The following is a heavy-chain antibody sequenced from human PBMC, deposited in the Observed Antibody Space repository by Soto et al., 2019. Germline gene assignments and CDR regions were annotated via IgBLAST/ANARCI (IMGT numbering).Heavy chain of an antibody. V-gene: IGHV3-21*01. Sequence: EVQLVESGGGLVKPGGSLTLSCGASGFAFRSYNMNWVRQAPGKGLEWVASISSGSSNIYYADSVKGRFTIPRDNAKNSLYLQMDSLRAEDSAVYYCASTTVVAATFDFWGQGTLVTVSS. CDR2: ISSGSSNI. CDR1: GFAFRSYN. D-gene: IGHD2-15*01. CDR3: ASTTVVAATFDF. J-gene: IGHJ4*02.